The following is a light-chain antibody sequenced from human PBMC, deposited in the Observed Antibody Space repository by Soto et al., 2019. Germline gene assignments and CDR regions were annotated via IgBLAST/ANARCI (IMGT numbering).Light chain of an antibody. J-gene: IGLJ1*01. Sequence: QSVLTQPASVSGSPGQSITISCTGTSSDVGGYNYVSWYQQHPDKAPKLMIYDVSNRPSGASNRFSGSKSGNTASLTISGLQAEDEDDYHCSSYTSSSTYVFGTGTKVTVL. CDR1: SSDVGGYNY. CDR3: SSYTSSSTYV. V-gene: IGLV2-14*03. CDR2: DVS.